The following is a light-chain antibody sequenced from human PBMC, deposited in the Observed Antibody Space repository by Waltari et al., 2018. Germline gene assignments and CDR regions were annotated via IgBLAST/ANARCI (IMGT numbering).Light chain of an antibody. J-gene: IGKJ1*01. CDR2: DAS. Sequence: EVVLTQSPATLSLSPGERPTLSCGASQNVGRNFLAWYQQKPGLAPRLLIYDASSRATGVPDRFSGSGSGTDFTLTITRLEPEDFAVYYCQQYDNSPPCTFGPGTRVE. V-gene: IGKV3D-20*01. CDR1: QNVGRNF. CDR3: QQYDNSPPCT.